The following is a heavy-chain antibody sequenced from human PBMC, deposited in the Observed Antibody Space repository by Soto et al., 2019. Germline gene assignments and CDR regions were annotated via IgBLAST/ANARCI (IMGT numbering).Heavy chain of an antibody. CDR3: AKRTSTSGDFDY. J-gene: IGHJ4*02. Sequence: GSLRLSCAASGFTFSSYAMNWVRQAPGKGLDWVSAIGNSGGNTNYADSVKGRFTISRDNSKNTLYLQMDSLRVEDTAVYYCAKRTSTSGDFDYWGQGTLVTVSS. CDR2: IGNSGGNT. D-gene: IGHD1-1*01. V-gene: IGHV3-23*01. CDR1: GFTFSSYA.